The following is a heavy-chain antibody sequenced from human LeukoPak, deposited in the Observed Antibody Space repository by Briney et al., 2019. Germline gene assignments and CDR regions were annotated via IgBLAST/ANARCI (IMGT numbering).Heavy chain of an antibody. J-gene: IGHJ4*02. V-gene: IGHV3-20*04. D-gene: IGHD3-10*01. CDR2: INWNGGST. CDR1: GFTFDDYG. Sequence: PGGSLRLSCAASGFTFDDYGMSWVRQAPGKGLEWVSGINWNGGSTGYADSVKGRFTISRDNSKNTLYLQMNSLRAGDTAVYYCAYFPITMVRGVMMGTASSYGSDWGQGTLVTVSS. CDR3: AYFPITMVRGVMMGTASSYGSD.